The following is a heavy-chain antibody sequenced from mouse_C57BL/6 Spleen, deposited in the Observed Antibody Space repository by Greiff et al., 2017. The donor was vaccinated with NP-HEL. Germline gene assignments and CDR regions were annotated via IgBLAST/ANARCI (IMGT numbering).Heavy chain of an antibody. Sequence: VKLQESGAELVKPGASVKLSCKASGYTFTSYWMQWVKQRPGQGLEWIGEIDPSDSYTNYNQKFKGKATLTVDTSSSTAYMQLSSLTSEDSAVYYCPRIYGSSYWYFDVWGTGTTVTVSS. CDR2: IDPSDSYT. J-gene: IGHJ1*03. V-gene: IGHV1-50*01. CDR3: PRIYGSSYWYFDV. D-gene: IGHD1-1*01. CDR1: GYTFTSYW.